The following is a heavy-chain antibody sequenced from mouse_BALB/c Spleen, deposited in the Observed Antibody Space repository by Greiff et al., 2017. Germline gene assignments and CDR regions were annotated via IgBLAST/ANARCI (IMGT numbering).Heavy chain of an antibody. Sequence: EVKVVESGGGLVKPGGSLKLSCAASGFTFSSYAMSWVRQTPEKRLEWVASISSGGSTYYPDSVKGRFTISRDNARNILYLQMSSLRSEDTAMYYCANYDWFAYWGQGTLVTVSA. D-gene: IGHD1-1*01. V-gene: IGHV5-6-5*01. J-gene: IGHJ3*01. CDR3: ANYDWFAY. CDR2: ISSGGST. CDR1: GFTFSSYA.